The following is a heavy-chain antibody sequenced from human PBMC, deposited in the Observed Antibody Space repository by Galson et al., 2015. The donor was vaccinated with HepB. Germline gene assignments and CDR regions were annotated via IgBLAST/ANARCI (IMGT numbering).Heavy chain of an antibody. CDR1: GYTFTSYA. CDR2: INTNTGNP. D-gene: IGHD6-19*01. CDR3: ARGGLVRIYYGMDV. J-gene: IGHJ6*02. V-gene: IGHV7-4-1*02. Sequence: SVTVSCKASGYTFTSYAMNWVRQAPGQGLEWMGWINTNTGNPTYAQGFTGRFVFSLDTSVSTAYLQISSLKAEDTAVYYCARGGLVRIYYGMDVWGQGTTVTVSS.